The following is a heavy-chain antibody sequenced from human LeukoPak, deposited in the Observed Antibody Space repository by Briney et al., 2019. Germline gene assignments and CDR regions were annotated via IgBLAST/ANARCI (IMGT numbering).Heavy chain of an antibody. J-gene: IGHJ4*02. V-gene: IGHV3-53*01. CDR1: GFTVSSNY. D-gene: IGHD5-18*01. Sequence: GGSLRLSCAASGFTVSSNYMSWVRQAPGKGLEWVSVIYSGGSTYYADSVKGRFIISRDNSKNTLYLQMNSLRAEDTAVYYCAREGQLWLGFDYWGQGTLLTVSS. CDR3: AREGQLWLGFDY. CDR2: IYSGGST.